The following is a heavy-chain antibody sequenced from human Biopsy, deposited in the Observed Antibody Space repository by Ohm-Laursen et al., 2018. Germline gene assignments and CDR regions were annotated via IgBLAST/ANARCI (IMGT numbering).Heavy chain of an antibody. V-gene: IGHV4-61*08. J-gene: IGHJ3*01. CDR3: ARLFRLDDYWNDDPPDGFDV. D-gene: IGHD3-3*01. CDR1: GVSIGGSGGY. CDR2: ISDTGTT. Sequence: GTLSLTCIVSGVSIGGSGGYWSWIRQPPGKGLEWIGYISDTGTTNYNPSLRGRVAMSVDTSKNQFSLQLTSVTAADTAMFFCARLFRLDDYWNDDPPDGFDVWGQGTMVTVSS.